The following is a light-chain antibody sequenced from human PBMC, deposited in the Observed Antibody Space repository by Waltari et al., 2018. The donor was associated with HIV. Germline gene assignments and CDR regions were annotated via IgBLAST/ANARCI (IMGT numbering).Light chain of an antibody. Sequence: QSALTQPASVSGSPGQSITISCTGTSSDVGGYNYVSWYQQHPGKAPKHMIYDVSNRPSWFSHRCSVSKSGNTASLTISGLQAVDEAYYYCSSYTTSSTWVFGGWTKLTVL. CDR1: SSDVGGYNY. CDR2: DVS. V-gene: IGLV2-14*01. CDR3: SSYTTSSTWV. J-gene: IGLJ3*02.